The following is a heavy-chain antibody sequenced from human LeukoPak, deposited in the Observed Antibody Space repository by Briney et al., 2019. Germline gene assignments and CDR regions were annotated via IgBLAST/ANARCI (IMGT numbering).Heavy chain of an antibody. CDR2: ISAYNGNT. CDR1: GYTFTSYG. CDR3: AKGRSGIVVAGLNY. Sequence: ASVKVSCKASGYTFTSYGISWVRQAPGQGLEWMGWISAYNGNTNYAQKLQGRVTMTTDTSTSTAYMELRSLRSDDTAVYYCAKGRSGIVVAGLNYWGQGTLVTVSS. J-gene: IGHJ4*02. V-gene: IGHV1-18*01. D-gene: IGHD6-19*01.